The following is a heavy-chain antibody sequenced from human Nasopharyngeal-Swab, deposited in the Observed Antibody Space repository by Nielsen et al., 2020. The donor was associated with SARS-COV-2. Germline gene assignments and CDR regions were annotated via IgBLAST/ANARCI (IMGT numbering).Heavy chain of an antibody. J-gene: IGHJ6*02. CDR2: MSRSGGTI. D-gene: IGHD3-10*01. V-gene: IGHV3-48*03. Sequence: VRQMPGKGLEWVSYMSRSGGTIYYADSVKGRFTISRDNARDSLSLQMNSLRAEDTAVYYCARGITMIRGATRYYYGMDVWGQGTTVTVSS. CDR3: ARGITMIRGATRYYYGMDV.